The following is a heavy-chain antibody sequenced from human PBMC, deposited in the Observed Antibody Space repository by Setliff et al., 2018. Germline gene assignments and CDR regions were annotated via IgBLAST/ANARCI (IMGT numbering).Heavy chain of an antibody. D-gene: IGHD3-9*01. CDR3: ARVGFLYYDILTGYPTYFDY. CDR1: GGSISTYY. V-gene: IGHV4-59*01. J-gene: IGHJ4*02. Sequence: SETLSLTCTVSGGSISTYYWSWIRQTPVKGLEWIGHVYYSGTTNYNPLFKSRVTISVDRPKNQFSLKLSSVTAADTAVYYCARVGFLYYDILTGYPTYFDYWGQGTLVTVSS. CDR2: VYYSGTT.